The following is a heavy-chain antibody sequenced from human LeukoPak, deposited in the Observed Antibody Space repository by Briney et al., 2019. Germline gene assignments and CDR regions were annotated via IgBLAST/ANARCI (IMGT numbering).Heavy chain of an antibody. CDR3: GRDGYGNNYMDV. V-gene: IGHV3-53*01. CDR2: IYSGGTT. J-gene: IGHJ6*03. Sequence: GGSLRLPCAPSRFTYHSNFMSWVRDAPGKGLEWVSYIYSGGTTYYADFVKGRFPLSRDNSKDTPTLYMANLRADDTYVYNCGRDGYGNNYMDVCGKGTTVTVSS. D-gene: IGHD1/OR15-1a*01. CDR1: RFTYHSNF.